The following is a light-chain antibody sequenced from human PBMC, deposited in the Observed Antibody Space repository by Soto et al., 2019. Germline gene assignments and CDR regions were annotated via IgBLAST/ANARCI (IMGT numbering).Light chain of an antibody. CDR3: LQHYNYPRT. CDR1: QGIRND. Sequence: AIQMTQSPSSLSASVGDRVTIACRASQGIRNDLVWYQQKPGNAPNLLIYAASSLQSGVPSRFSGSGFSTDFTLTISSLQPEDFATYYCLQHYNYPRTFGQGTKVEIK. J-gene: IGKJ1*01. CDR2: AAS. V-gene: IGKV1-6*01.